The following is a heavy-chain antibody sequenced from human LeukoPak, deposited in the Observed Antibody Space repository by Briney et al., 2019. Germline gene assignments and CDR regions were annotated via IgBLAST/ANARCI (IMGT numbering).Heavy chain of an antibody. V-gene: IGHV1-18*01. D-gene: IGHD3-10*01. J-gene: IGHJ4*02. Sequence: ASVKVSCKASGYTFTSYGISWVRQAPGQGLEWMGWISAYNGNTNYAQKLQGGVTMTTDTSTSTAYMELRSLRSDDTAVYYCARDRANSELWFGELGIDYWGQGTLVTVSS. CDR1: GYTFTSYG. CDR2: ISAYNGNT. CDR3: ARDRANSELWFGELGIDY.